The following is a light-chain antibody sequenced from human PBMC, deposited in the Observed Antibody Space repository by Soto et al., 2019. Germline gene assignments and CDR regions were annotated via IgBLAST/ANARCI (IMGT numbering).Light chain of an antibody. Sequence: QSALTQPPSASGTPGQRVTISCSGSSSNIGSNYVYWYQQLPGTAPKLLIYRNNQRPSGVPDRFPGSKSGTSASLAISGLRSEDEADYYCAAWDDSLSGYVFGTGTKVTVL. V-gene: IGLV1-47*01. CDR1: SSNIGSNY. CDR2: RNN. CDR3: AAWDDSLSGYV. J-gene: IGLJ1*01.